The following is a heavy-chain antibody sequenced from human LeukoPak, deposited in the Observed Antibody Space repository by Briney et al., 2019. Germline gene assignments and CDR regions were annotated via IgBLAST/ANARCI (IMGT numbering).Heavy chain of an antibody. CDR1: GGSISSGSYY. CDR2: IYTSGST. D-gene: IGHD5-18*01. Sequence: SETLSLTCTVSGGSISSGSYYWSWIRQPAGKGLEWIGRIYTSGSTNYNPSLKSRVTISVDTSKNQFSLKLSSATAADTAVYYCARAGYSYGYWIFDYWGQGTLVTVSS. V-gene: IGHV4-61*02. J-gene: IGHJ4*02. CDR3: ARAGYSYGYWIFDY.